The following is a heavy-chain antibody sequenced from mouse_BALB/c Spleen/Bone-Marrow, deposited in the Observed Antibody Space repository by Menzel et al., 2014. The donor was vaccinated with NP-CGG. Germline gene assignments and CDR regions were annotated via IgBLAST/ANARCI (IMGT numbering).Heavy chain of an antibody. Sequence: DVMLVESGGGLVQPGGSRKLSCAASGFTFXSSGMHWVRQAPEKGLEWVAYISSGSSTIYYADTVKGRFTISRDNPKNTLFLQMTSLRSEDTAMYYCARDRYDEYFDVWGAGTTVTVSS. J-gene: IGHJ1*01. CDR3: ARDRYDEYFDV. D-gene: IGHD2-14*01. CDR2: ISSGSSTI. CDR1: GFTFXSSG. V-gene: IGHV5-17*02.